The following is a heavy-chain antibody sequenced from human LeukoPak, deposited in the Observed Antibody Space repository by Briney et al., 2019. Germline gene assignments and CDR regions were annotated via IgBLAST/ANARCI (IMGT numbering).Heavy chain of an antibody. CDR2: IYYSGST. J-gene: IGHJ5*02. Sequence: PSETLSLTCTVSGGSVSSGSYYWSWIRQPPGKGLEWIGYIYYSGSTNYNPSLKSRVTISVDTSKNQFSLKLSSVTAADTAVYYCARGLQGFDPWGQGTLVTVSS. D-gene: IGHD3-16*01. V-gene: IGHV4-61*01. CDR3: ARGLQGFDP. CDR1: GGSVSSGSYY.